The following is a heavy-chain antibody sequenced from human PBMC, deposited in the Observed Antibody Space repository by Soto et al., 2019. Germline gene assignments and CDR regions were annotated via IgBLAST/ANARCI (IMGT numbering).Heavy chain of an antibody. CDR2: IYSGDKI. CDR3: AGNTEKGY. D-gene: IGHD2-2*02. Sequence: EVQLVESGGGLVQPGGSLRLSCAASGFIVSSNYMSWVRQAPGKGLEWVSVIYSGDKIYYVDSVKGRFTSSRDNSKNTLYLQMNSLRVEDSGVYYCAGNTEKGYWGQGTLVTVSS. CDR1: GFIVSSNY. V-gene: IGHV3-66*01. J-gene: IGHJ4*02.